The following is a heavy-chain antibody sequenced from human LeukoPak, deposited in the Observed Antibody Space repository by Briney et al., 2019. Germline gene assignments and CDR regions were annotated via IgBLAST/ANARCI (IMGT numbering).Heavy chain of an antibody. Sequence: SETLSLTCTVSGGSISSYYWSWIRQPPGKGLEWIGYIYYSGSTNYNPSLKSRVTISVDTSKNQFSLKLSSVTAADTAVYYCARGRFLEWLTPRLWFDPWGQGTLVTVSS. J-gene: IGHJ5*02. V-gene: IGHV4-59*01. D-gene: IGHD3-3*01. CDR1: GGSISSYY. CDR2: IYYSGST. CDR3: ARGRFLEWLTPRLWFDP.